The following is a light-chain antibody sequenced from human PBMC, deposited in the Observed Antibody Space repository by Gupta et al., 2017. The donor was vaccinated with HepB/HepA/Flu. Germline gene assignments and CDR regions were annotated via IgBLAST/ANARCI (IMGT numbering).Light chain of an antibody. CDR1: SSNIGNNY. V-gene: IGLV1-51*02. CDR3: ETWDSSLSAVV. Sequence: FFPHPPSVSPAPVQKVTFSCSGSSSNIGNNYVSWYQQLPGTAPKLLIYENNKRPSGIPDRFSGSKSGTSATLGITGLQTGDEADYYCETWDSSLSAVVFGTGTKLTVL. CDR2: ENN. J-gene: IGLJ2*01.